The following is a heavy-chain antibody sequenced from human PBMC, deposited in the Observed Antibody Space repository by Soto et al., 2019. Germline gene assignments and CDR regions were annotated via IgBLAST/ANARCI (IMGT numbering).Heavy chain of an antibody. V-gene: IGHV1-8*01. D-gene: IGHD6-19*01. J-gene: IGHJ5*02. Sequence: ASVKVSCKASGYTFTSFDIHWLRQATGQGLEWMGWMNPNSGTTNYALKFQDRVTMTRNTSISTAYMEVSSLRSEDTAVYYCARPYYSGWFLFTSWGQGTLVTVSS. CDR2: MNPNSGTT. CDR3: ARPYYSGWFLFTS. CDR1: GYTFTSFD.